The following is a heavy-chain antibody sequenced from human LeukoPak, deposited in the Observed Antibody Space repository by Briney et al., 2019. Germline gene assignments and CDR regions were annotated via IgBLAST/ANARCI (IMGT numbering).Heavy chain of an antibody. V-gene: IGHV3-30*18. D-gene: IGHD5-24*01. Sequence: GRSLRLSCAASGFTFSSYGMHWVRQAPGKGLEWVAVISYDGSNKYYADSVKGRFTISRDNSKNTLYLQMNSLRAEDTAVYYCAKDRDWYYFDYWGQGTLATVSS. CDR2: ISYDGSNK. J-gene: IGHJ4*02. CDR3: AKDRDWYYFDY. CDR1: GFTFSSYG.